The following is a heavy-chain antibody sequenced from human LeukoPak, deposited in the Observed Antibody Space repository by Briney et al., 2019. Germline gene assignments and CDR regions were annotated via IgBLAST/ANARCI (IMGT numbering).Heavy chain of an antibody. Sequence: GGSLRLSRSPSGLTFSIFWMHSVRPAPEKRLLCVSRISLDGSRPIYADSVNGRFTISRDNAKNTLYLQMNSLSADDTAVYYCARVSVRPRCHFDYWGQGTLVTVSS. CDR2: ISLDGSRP. CDR1: GLTFSIFW. D-gene: IGHD5/OR15-5a*01. CDR3: ARVSVRPRCHFDY. J-gene: IGHJ4*02. V-gene: IGHV3-74*01.